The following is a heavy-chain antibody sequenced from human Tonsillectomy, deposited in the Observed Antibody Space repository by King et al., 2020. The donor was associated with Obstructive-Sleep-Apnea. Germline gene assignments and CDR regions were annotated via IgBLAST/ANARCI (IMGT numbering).Heavy chain of an antibody. CDR2: ISYDGSNK. V-gene: IGHV3-30*18. J-gene: IGHJ5*02. Sequence: VQLVESGGGVVQPGRSLRLSCAASGFTFSSYGMHWVRQAPGKGLEWVAVISYDGSNKYYADSVKGRFTISRDNSKNTLYLQMNSLRAEDTAVYYCAKEMDCSGGSCYLGWFDPWGQGTLVTVSS. CDR3: AKEMDCSGGSCYLGWFDP. CDR1: GFTFSSYG. D-gene: IGHD2-15*01.